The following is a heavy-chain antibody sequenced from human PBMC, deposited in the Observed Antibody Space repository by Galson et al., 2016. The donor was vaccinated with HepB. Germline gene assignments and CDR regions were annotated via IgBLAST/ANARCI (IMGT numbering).Heavy chain of an antibody. Sequence: ETLSLTCTVSGGSISSSSYFWAWIRQPPGKGLDWIGSIYYSGTTHYNPSLQSRVSISVGPSKKQFSLRLTSVSAADTAMYSCARQDRAGLVNLWGQGTLVTVSS. D-gene: IGHD6-19*01. J-gene: IGHJ3*01. V-gene: IGHV4-39*01. CDR1: GGSISSSSYF. CDR2: IYYSGTT. CDR3: ARQDRAGLVNL.